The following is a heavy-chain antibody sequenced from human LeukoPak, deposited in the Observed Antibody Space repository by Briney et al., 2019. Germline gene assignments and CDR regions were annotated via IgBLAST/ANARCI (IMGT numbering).Heavy chain of an antibody. J-gene: IGHJ4*02. Sequence: GGSLRLSCAASGFTFSSYAMSWVRQAPGKGLEWVSYISSSGSTIYYADSVKGRFTISRDNAKNSLYLQMNSLRAEDTAVYYCARRPLYFPPDYWGQGTLVTVSS. CDR1: GFTFSSYA. V-gene: IGHV3-48*04. CDR3: ARRPLYFPPDY. D-gene: IGHD2-15*01. CDR2: ISSSGSTI.